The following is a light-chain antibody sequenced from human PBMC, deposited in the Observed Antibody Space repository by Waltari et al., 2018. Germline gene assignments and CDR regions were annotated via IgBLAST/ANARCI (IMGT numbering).Light chain of an antibody. CDR1: TPNIGNNY. CDR2: EVT. J-gene: IGLJ3*02. Sequence: QSVLTQAPSVSAAPGQKVTISCSGSTPNIGNNYVSWYQQFPGTAPKLLIYEVTRRPSGIPDRFSGSKSGASATLGITGLQTGDEANYYCGTWDSSLGIGVLGGGTRVTVL. V-gene: IGLV1-51*01. CDR3: GTWDSSLGIGV.